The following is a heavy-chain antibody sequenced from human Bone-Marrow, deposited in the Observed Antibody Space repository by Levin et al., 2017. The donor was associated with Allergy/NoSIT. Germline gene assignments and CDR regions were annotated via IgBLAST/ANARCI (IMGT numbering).Heavy chain of an antibody. Sequence: GESLKISCKTSGYPFVSYGVTWVRQAPGQGLEWIGWISGYDDNTIYAQKLQGRVTVTADTSTSTAYMEVRGLRSDDTAVYYCARDDGLHNFDYWGQGTLVTVSS. D-gene: IGHD2-15*01. J-gene: IGHJ4*02. CDR2: ISGYDDNT. CDR3: ARDDGLHNFDY. V-gene: IGHV1-18*01. CDR1: GYPFVSYG.